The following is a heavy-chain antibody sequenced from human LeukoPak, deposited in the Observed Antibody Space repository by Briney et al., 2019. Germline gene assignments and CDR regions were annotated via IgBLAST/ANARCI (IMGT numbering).Heavy chain of an antibody. D-gene: IGHD3-22*01. CDR1: GYTFTSYA. CDR2: INAGNGNT. Sequence: GASVKVSCKASGYTFTSYAMHWVRQAPGQRLEWMGWINAGNGNTKYSQEFQGRVTITRDTSASTAYMELSSLRSEDMAVYYCARELYYYDSSGYYFGGGFDYWGQGTLVTVSS. CDR3: ARELYYYDSSGYYFGGGFDY. J-gene: IGHJ4*02. V-gene: IGHV1-3*03.